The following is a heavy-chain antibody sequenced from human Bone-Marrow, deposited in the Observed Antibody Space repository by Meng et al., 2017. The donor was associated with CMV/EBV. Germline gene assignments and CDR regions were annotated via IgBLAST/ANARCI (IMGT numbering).Heavy chain of an antibody. V-gene: IGHV3-30*04. CDR2: ISYDGSNK. Sequence: GGSLRLSCAASGFTFSSYAMHWVRQAPGKGLEWVAVISYDGSNKYYADSVKGRFTISRDNSKNTLYLQMNSLRAEDTAVYYCARDLASLERPSYWGQGTLVTVSS. D-gene: IGHD1-1*01. J-gene: IGHJ4*02. CDR1: GFTFSSYA. CDR3: ARDLASLERPSY.